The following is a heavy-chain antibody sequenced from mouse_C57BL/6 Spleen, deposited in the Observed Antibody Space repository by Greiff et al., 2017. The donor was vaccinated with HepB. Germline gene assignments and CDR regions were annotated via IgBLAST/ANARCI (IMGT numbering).Heavy chain of an antibody. Sequence: EVQLVESGGGLVKPGGSLKLSCAASGFTFSSYAMSWVRQTPEKRLEWVATISDGGSYTYYPDNVKGRFTISRDNAKNNLYLQMSHLKSEDTALYYCAREGWSPFAYWGQGTLVTVSA. CDR3: AREGWSPFAY. D-gene: IGHD1-1*02. J-gene: IGHJ3*01. CDR1: GFTFSSYA. V-gene: IGHV5-4*01. CDR2: ISDGGSYT.